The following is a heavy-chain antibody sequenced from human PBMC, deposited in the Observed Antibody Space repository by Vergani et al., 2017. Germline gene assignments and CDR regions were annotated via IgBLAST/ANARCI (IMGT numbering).Heavy chain of an antibody. Sequence: EVQLVESGGGLVQPGGSLRLSCAASGFTFSSYWMSWVRQAPGKGLEWVANIKQDGSEKYYVDSVKGRFTISRDNAKNALYLQMNSLRAEDTAVYYCASSGSLRYGSGSHLFDPWGQGTLVTVSS. CDR3: ASSGSLRYGSGSHLFDP. D-gene: IGHD3-10*01. CDR2: IKQDGSEK. J-gene: IGHJ5*02. V-gene: IGHV3-7*01. CDR1: GFTFSSYW.